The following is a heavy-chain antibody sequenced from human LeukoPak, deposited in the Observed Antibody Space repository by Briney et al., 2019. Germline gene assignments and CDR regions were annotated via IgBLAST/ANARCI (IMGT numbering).Heavy chain of an antibody. Sequence: PSETLSLTCTVSGATFSSYYWSWIRQPPGKGLEWIGYIYYSGSTNYNPSLKSRVTISVDTSKNQFSLKLSSVTAADTAVYYCARGLRPSGYYYYYGMDVWGQGTTVTVSS. J-gene: IGHJ6*02. CDR3: ARGLRPSGYYYYYGMDV. D-gene: IGHD1-26*01. CDR2: IYYSGST. CDR1: GATFSSYY. V-gene: IGHV4-59*01.